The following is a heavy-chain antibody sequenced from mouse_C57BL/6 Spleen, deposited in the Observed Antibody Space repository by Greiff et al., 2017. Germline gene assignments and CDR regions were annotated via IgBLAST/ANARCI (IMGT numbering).Heavy chain of an antibody. CDR2: IYPGDGDT. CDR3: ARRGYRDYFDY. D-gene: IGHD5-1-1*01. J-gene: IGHJ2*01. CDR1: GYAFSSSW. Sequence: QVQLKESGPELVKPGASVKISCKASGYAFSSSWMNWVKQRPGKGLEWIGRIYPGDGDTNYNGKFKGKATLTADKSSSTAYMQLSSLTSEDSAVYFCARRGYRDYFDYWGQGTTLTVSS. V-gene: IGHV1-82*01.